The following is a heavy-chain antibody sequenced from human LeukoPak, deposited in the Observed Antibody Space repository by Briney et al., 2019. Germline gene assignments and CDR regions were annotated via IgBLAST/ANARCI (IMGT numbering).Heavy chain of an antibody. CDR2: IYYSGST. CDR1: GGSISSYY. V-gene: IGHV4-59*01. Sequence: SETLSLTCTVSGGSISSYYWSWIRQPPGKGLEWIGYIYYSGSTNYNPSLKSRVTISVDTSKNQFSLKLSSVTAADTAVYYCARDRRRYSGSSQPWWAFDIWGQGTMVTVSS. D-gene: IGHD1-26*01. CDR3: ARDRRRYSGSSQPWWAFDI. J-gene: IGHJ3*02.